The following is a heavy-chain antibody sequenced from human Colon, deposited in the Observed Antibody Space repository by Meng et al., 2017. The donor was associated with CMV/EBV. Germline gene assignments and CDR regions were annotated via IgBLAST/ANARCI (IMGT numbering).Heavy chain of an antibody. CDR2: IYWDDDT. J-gene: IGHJ4*02. CDR3: VRRSYSGQDDY. CDR1: GFSFITVTAC. V-gene: IGHV2-5*02. Sequence: QVSLQESGPTLVNPPQTITVSCTFSGFSFITVTACVVWIRHPPGKALEWLGFIYWDDDTRDSPSLKTRLTITRDTSKNQVILTMTNMDPADTATYYCVRRSYSGQDDYWGQGALVTVSS. D-gene: IGHD5-12*01.